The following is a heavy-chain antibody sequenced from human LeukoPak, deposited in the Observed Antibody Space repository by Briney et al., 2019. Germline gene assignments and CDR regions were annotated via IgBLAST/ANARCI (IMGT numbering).Heavy chain of an antibody. Sequence: ASVKVSFQASGYTFTSYGISWVRQAPGQGLEWMGWISAYNGNTNYAQKLQGRVTMTTDTSTSTAYMELRSLRSDDTAVYYCARAFGPGIAALHDYWGQGTLVTVSS. V-gene: IGHV1-18*01. D-gene: IGHD6-13*01. CDR2: ISAYNGNT. J-gene: IGHJ4*02. CDR3: ARAFGPGIAALHDY. CDR1: GYTFTSYG.